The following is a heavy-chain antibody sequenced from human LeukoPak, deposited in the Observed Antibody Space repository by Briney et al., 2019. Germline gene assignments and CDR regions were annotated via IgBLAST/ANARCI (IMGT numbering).Heavy chain of an antibody. D-gene: IGHD3-10*01. Sequence: GGSLRLSCAASGFTFSDHYVDWVRQAPGKGLEWVGRSRNKAYSYTTEYAASVKGRFSISRDDSRNSVYLQMNSLKIEDTAAYYCSRDLTMVRGVTDYWGQGTLVTVS. CDR3: SRDLTMVRGVTDY. CDR2: SRNKAYSYTT. CDR1: GFTFSDHY. V-gene: IGHV3-72*01. J-gene: IGHJ4*02.